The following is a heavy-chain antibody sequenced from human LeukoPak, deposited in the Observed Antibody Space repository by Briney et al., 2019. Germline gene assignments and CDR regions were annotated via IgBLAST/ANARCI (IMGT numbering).Heavy chain of an antibody. CDR1: GFIFSNYA. CDR2: IQYDGSSK. V-gene: IGHV3-30*02. Sequence: PGGSLRPSCAASGFIFSNYAMYWVRQAPGKGLEWVAFIQYDGSSKYHGDSVKGRITISRDNTKNTLHLQMNSLRVEDTAVYYCAKDGEYFNFASWGQGTLVTVSS. J-gene: IGHJ4*02. CDR3: AKDGEYFNFAS. D-gene: IGHD4-17*01.